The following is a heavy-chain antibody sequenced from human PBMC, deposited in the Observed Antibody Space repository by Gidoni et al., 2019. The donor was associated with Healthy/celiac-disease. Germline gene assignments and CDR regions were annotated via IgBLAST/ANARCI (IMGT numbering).Heavy chain of an antibody. V-gene: IGHV3-23*01. CDR2: ISGSGGST. Sequence: EVQLLESGGGLVHPGGSLRLSCAASGFTFSSYAMSWVRQAPGKGLEWVSAISGSGGSTYYADSVKGRFTISRDNSKNTLYLQMNSLRAEDTAVYYCAKDLLIYSNYPNFDYWGQGTLVTVSS. J-gene: IGHJ4*02. CDR3: AKDLLIYSNYPNFDY. D-gene: IGHD4-4*01. CDR1: GFTFSSYA.